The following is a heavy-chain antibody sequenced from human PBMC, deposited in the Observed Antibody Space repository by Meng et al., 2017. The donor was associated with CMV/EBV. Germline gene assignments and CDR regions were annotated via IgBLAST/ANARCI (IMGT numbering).Heavy chain of an antibody. V-gene: IGHV3-11*01. CDR1: GLTLSDYY. CDR3: AGQITVASRGVDY. J-gene: IGHJ4*02. CDR2: SSNSGKTN. D-gene: IGHD2-2*01. Sequence: YGLTLSDYYMSWLRQSPERGLEWISYSSNSGKTNYYADSVKGRFTISRDNVKNSLYLQMNSLRAEDTATYYCAGQITVASRGVDYWGQGALVTVSS.